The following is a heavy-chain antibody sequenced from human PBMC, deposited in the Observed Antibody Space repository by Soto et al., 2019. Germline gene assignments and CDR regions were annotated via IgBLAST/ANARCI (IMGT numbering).Heavy chain of an antibody. CDR1: GFTFSSYA. CDR2: ISYDGSNK. J-gene: IGHJ6*02. Sequence: QVQLVESGGGVVQPGRSLRLSCAASGFTFSSYAMHWVRQAPGKGLEWVAVISYDGSNKYYADSVKGRFTISRDNSKNTLYLQMNSLRAEDTAVYYCARDRLRYNWNDFLSYYYGMDVWRQGTTVTVSS. CDR3: ARDRLRYNWNDFLSYYYGMDV. V-gene: IGHV3-30-3*01. D-gene: IGHD1-1*01.